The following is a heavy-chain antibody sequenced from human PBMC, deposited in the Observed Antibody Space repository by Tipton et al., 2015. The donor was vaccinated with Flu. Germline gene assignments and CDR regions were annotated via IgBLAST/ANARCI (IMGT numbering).Heavy chain of an antibody. CDR2: MYTSGST. Sequence: LRLSCTVSGGSISSYYWSWIRQPAGKGLEWIGRMYTSGSTNYNPSLKSRVTMSVDTSKNQFSLNLTSVTAAETAVYYCARSGSKGSSPDYWGPGTLVTVPS. D-gene: IGHD6-13*01. V-gene: IGHV4-4*07. CDR3: ARSGSKGSSPDY. CDR1: GGSISSYY. J-gene: IGHJ4*02.